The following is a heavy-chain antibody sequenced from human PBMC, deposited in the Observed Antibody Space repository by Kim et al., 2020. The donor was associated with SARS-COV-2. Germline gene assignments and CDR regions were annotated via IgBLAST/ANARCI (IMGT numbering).Heavy chain of an antibody. D-gene: IGHD2-2*01. J-gene: IGHJ6*02. V-gene: IGHV1-3*01. CDR3: ARAGYCSSTSCFYYYYYGMDV. CDR1: GYTFTSYA. CDR2: INAGNGNT. Sequence: ASVTVSCKASGYTFTSYAMHWVRQAPGQRLEWMGWINAGNGNTKYSQKFQGRVTITRDTSASTAYMELSSLRSEDTAVYYCARAGYCSSTSCFYYYYYGMDVWVQGTTVTVSS.